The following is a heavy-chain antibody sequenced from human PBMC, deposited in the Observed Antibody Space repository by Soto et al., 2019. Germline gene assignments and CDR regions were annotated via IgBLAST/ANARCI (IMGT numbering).Heavy chain of an antibody. CDR1: GFTFSSYA. V-gene: IGHV3-23*01. J-gene: IGHJ4*02. CDR2: ISGSGGST. Sequence: EVQLLESGGGLVQPGGSLRLSCAASGFTFSSYAMSWVRQAPGKGLEWVSAISGSGGSTYYADSVKGRFTISRDNSKNTLHLQMNSLSAEDTAVYYCASTRDYGATKGGFDYWGQGTLVTVSS. D-gene: IGHD4-17*01. CDR3: ASTRDYGATKGGFDY.